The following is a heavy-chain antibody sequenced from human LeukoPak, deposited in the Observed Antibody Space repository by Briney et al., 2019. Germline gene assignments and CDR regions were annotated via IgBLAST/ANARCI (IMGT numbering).Heavy chain of an antibody. J-gene: IGHJ5*02. CDR1: GDTFTSYY. CDR2: INPSGGST. V-gene: IGHV1-46*01. CDR3: ARGDRGSGSKFSQVDWFDP. Sequence: AASVKVSCKASGDTFTSYYMHWVRHAPGQGLEWMGIINPSGGSTSYAQKFQGRVTMTTDTSTSTVYMELSSLRSEDTAVYYCARGDRGSGSKFSQVDWFDPWGQGTLVTVSS. D-gene: IGHD3-10*01.